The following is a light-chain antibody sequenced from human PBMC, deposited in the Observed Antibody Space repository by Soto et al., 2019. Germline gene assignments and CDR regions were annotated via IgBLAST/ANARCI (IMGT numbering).Light chain of an antibody. Sequence: QSVLTQPASVSGSPGQSITISCTGTSSDVGGYNYVSWYQQHPGKAPKLMIYEVSNRPSGVSNRFSGSKSGNTASLTISGLQAADEADYYCSSYTSSSTLPYVFGTGTKVTVL. CDR2: EVS. V-gene: IGLV2-14*01. CDR1: SSDVGGYNY. J-gene: IGLJ1*01. CDR3: SSYTSSSTLPYV.